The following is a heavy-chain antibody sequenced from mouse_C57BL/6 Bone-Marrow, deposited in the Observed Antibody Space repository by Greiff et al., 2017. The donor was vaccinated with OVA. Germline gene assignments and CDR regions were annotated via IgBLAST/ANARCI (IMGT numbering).Heavy chain of an antibody. CDR3: ARGDHYYGSSVYYFDY. Sequence: VKLMESGAELARPGASVKLSCKASGYTFTSYGISWVKQRTGQGLEWIGEIYPRSGNTYYNEKFKGKATLTADKSSSTAYMELRSLTSEDSAVYFCARGDHYYGSSVYYFDYWGQGTTLTVSS. J-gene: IGHJ2*01. CDR2: IYPRSGNT. V-gene: IGHV1-81*01. D-gene: IGHD1-1*01. CDR1: GYTFTSYG.